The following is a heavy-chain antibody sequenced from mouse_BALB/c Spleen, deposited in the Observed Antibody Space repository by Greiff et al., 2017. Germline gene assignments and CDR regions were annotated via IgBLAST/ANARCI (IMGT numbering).Heavy chain of an antibody. CDR2: ISTYYGNT. D-gene: IGHD3-1*01. Sequence: QVHVKQSGPELVRPGVSVKISCKGSSYTFTDYAMHWVKQSHAKSLEWIGVISTYYGNTNYNQKFKGKATMTVDKSSSTAYMELARLTSEDSAVYYCARGGGYGDYYAMDYWGQGTSVTVSS. J-gene: IGHJ4*01. V-gene: IGHV1-67*01. CDR1: SYTFTDYA. CDR3: ARGGGYGDYYAMDY.